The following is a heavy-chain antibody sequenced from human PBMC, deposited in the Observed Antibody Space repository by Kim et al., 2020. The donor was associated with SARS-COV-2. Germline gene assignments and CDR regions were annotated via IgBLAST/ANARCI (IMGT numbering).Heavy chain of an antibody. CDR1: GFSFATYA. CDR3: ATCSLTRAVIMVVNV. J-gene: IGHJ3*01. V-gene: IGHV3-23*05. D-gene: IGHD3-10*01. CDR2: MYCRGEDT. Sequence: GWSLRISCAASGFSFATYAMTWVRKAPGQGSEWVAAMYCRGEDTFYAECVRGRFPIPRDNEKHILFVHIRCLRPDDTALFVCATCSLTRAVIMVVNV.